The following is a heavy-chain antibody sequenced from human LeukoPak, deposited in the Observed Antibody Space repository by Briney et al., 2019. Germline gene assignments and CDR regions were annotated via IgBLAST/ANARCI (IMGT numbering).Heavy chain of an antibody. CDR3: ARAGHVRFGELLSSEYYFDY. Sequence: GASVKVSCKASGYTFTSYGISWVRQAPGQGLEWMGRISAYNGNTNYAQKLQGRVTMTTDTSTSTAYMELRSLRSDDTAVYYCARAGHVRFGELLSSEYYFDYWGQGTLVTVSS. J-gene: IGHJ4*02. D-gene: IGHD3-10*01. V-gene: IGHV1-18*01. CDR1: GYTFTSYG. CDR2: ISAYNGNT.